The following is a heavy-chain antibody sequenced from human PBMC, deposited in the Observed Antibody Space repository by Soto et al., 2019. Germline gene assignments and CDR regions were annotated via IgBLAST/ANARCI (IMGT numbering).Heavy chain of an antibody. CDR2: INRGGST. CDR3: AGTGPTYAFDI. D-gene: IGHD7-27*01. V-gene: IGHV4-34*01. J-gene: IGHJ3*02. Sequence: QVQLQQWGAELLKPSETLSLTCAVYGDSFSGYYWSWIRQPPGKGLEWIGEINRGGSTTYNPSLTCRVTISVQTSKKQISLKMPSVTAADAAVYYCAGTGPTYAFDIWGQGTMVAVSS. CDR1: GDSFSGYY.